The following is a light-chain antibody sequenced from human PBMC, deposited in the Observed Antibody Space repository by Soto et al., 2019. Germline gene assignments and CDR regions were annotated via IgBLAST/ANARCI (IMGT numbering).Light chain of an antibody. Sequence: DIQMTQSPSTLSASVGDRVTITCRASQSISFYLVWYQQKPGKAPKVLIFDASTLQRGVPSRFSCSGSGTEFTLTISSLQPDDFATYYCQQYNGYSTWTFGQGTRVDIK. CDR1: QSISFY. V-gene: IGKV1-5*01. J-gene: IGKJ1*01. CDR3: QQYNGYSTWT. CDR2: DAS.